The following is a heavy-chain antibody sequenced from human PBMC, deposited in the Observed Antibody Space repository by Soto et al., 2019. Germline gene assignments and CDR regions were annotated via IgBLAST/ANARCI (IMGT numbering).Heavy chain of an antibody. J-gene: IGHJ4*02. CDR3: AKPPRLELLYFDY. CDR1: GFTFSSYA. CDR2: ISGSGGST. Sequence: EVQLLESGGGLVQPGGSLRLSYAASGFTFSSYAMSWVRQAPGKGLEWVSAISGSGGSTYYADSVKARFTISRDNSKNTLDLQMNSLRAEDTAVYYCAKPPRLELLYFDYWGQGTLVTVSS. D-gene: IGHD1-7*01. V-gene: IGHV3-23*01.